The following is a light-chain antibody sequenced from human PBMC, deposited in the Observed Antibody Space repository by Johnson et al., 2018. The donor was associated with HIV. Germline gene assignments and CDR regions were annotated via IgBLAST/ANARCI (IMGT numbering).Light chain of an antibody. V-gene: IGLV1-51*01. J-gene: IGLJ1*01. CDR1: SSNIGNNY. Sequence: QSVLTQPPSVSAAPGQKVTISCSGSSSNIGNNYVSWYQQFPGTAPKLLIYDNNERPSGIPDRFSGSKSGTSATLGITGLQTGDEADYYCGRWDSSLSAYVFGTGTKVTVL. CDR3: GRWDSSLSAYV. CDR2: DNN.